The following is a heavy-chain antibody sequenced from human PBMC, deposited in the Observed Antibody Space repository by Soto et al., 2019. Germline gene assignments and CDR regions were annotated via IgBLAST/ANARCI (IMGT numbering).Heavy chain of an antibody. Sequence: PGESLKISCKGSGYSFTSYWIGWVRQMPGKGLEWMGIIYPGDSDTRYSPSFQGQVTISADKSISTAYLQWSSLKASDTAMYYCARPHGAYYDILTRSYPPVYWGQGTLVTVSS. CDR3: ARPHGAYYDILTRSYPPVY. J-gene: IGHJ4*02. V-gene: IGHV5-51*01. D-gene: IGHD3-9*01. CDR2: IYPGDSDT. CDR1: GYSFTSYW.